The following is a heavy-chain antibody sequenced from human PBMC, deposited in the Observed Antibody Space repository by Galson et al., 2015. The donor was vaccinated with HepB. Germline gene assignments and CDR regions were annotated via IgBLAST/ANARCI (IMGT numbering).Heavy chain of an antibody. CDR2: TYYRSKWYN. CDR1: GDSVSSNSAA. D-gene: IGHD2-2*01. Sequence: CAISGDSVSSNSAAWNWIRQSPSRGLEWLGRTYYRSKWYNDYAVSVKSRITINPDASKNQFSLQLNSVTPEDTAVYYCARDLTVPAATYYYYYYMDVWGKGTTVTVSS. V-gene: IGHV6-1*01. J-gene: IGHJ6*03. CDR3: ARDLTVPAATYYYYYYMDV.